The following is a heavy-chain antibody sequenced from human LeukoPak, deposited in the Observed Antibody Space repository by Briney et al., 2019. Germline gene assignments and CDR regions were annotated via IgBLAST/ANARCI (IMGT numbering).Heavy chain of an antibody. D-gene: IGHD2-21*02. Sequence: PGGSLRLSCATSGFTFSSHQMHWVRQAPGKGLEWVTFIRNDGSDKYYTDSVRGRFTISRDNSKNTVYLQMNSLRDEDTAVYYCARDFRWGQDYWGQGTLVTVSS. V-gene: IGHV3-30*02. CDR2: IRNDGSDK. J-gene: IGHJ4*02. CDR1: GFTFSSHQ. CDR3: ARDFRWGQDY.